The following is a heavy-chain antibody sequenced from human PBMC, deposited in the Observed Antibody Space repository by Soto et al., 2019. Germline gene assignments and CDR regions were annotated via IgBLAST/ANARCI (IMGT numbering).Heavy chain of an antibody. D-gene: IGHD2-2*01. CDR3: AHTKLGVVPAATHNFDY. CDR2: IYGNDDK. V-gene: IGHV2-5*01. CDR1: GFSLNTSGMG. J-gene: IGHJ4*01. Sequence: QITLKESGPTLVKPTQTLTLTCTFSGFSLNTSGMGVGWIRQPPGKALEWLALIYGNDDKRYRPSLNSRPTIAKDTSKSQVVLTVTNVDPVDTATYYCAHTKLGVVPAATHNFDYWGQGILVTVAA.